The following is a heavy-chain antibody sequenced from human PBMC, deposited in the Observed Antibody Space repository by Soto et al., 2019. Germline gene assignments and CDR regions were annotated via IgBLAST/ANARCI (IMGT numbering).Heavy chain of an antibody. CDR3: ARVSLYDYIWGSYRTFYYYYYMDV. D-gene: IGHD3-16*02. V-gene: IGHV4-59*01. Sequence: SETLSLTCTVSGGSISSYYWSWIRQPPGKGLEWIGYIYYSGSTNYNPSLKSRVTISVDTSKNQFSLKLSSVTAADTAVYYCARVSLYDYIWGSYRTFYYYYYMDVWGKGTTVTVSS. CDR1: GGSISSYY. J-gene: IGHJ6*03. CDR2: IYYSGST.